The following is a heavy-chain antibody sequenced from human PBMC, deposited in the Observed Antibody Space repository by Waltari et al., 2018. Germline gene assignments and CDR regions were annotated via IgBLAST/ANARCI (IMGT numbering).Heavy chain of an antibody. CDR3: ARVPYYYDSSGYYGYYYGMDV. CDR2: IYYSGST. J-gene: IGHJ6*02. V-gene: IGHV4-39*07. CDR1: GGSISSSSYY. Sequence: QLQLQESGPGLVKPSETLSLTCTVSGGSISSSSYYWGWIRQPPGKGLEWIGSIYYSGSTYYNPSLKSRVTISVDTSKNQFSLKLSSVTAADTAVYYCARVPYYYDSSGYYGYYYGMDVWGQGTTVTVSS. D-gene: IGHD3-22*01.